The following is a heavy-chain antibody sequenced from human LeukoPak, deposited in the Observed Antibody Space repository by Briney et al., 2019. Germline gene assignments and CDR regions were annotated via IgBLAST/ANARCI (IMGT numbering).Heavy chain of an antibody. J-gene: IGHJ4*02. CDR1: GYTFTGYY. Sequence: ASVKVSCKASGYTFTGYYMHWVRQAPGQGLEWMGWINPNSGGTNYAQKFQGRVTMTRDMSTSTVYMELSSLRSEDTAVYYCATARRGFGDAFDYWGQGTLVTVSS. V-gene: IGHV1-2*02. CDR2: INPNSGGT. D-gene: IGHD3-10*01. CDR3: ATARRGFGDAFDY.